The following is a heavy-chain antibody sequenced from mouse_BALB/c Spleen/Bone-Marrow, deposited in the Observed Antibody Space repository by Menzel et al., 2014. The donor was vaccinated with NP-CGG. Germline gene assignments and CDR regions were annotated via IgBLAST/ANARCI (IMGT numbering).Heavy chain of an antibody. Sequence: EVKLQESGAELVKPGASVKLSCTASGFNIKDTYMHWVKQRPEQGLEWIGRIDPANGNTKYGPKFQGKATITADTSSNTAYLQLSSLTSEDTAVYYCASYRYAWYFDVWGAGTTVTVSS. CDR1: GFNIKDTY. CDR3: ASYRYAWYFDV. J-gene: IGHJ1*01. D-gene: IGHD2-14*01. CDR2: IDPANGNT. V-gene: IGHV14-3*02.